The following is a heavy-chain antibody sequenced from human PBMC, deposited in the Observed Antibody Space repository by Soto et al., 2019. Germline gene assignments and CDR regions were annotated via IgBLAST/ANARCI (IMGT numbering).Heavy chain of an antibody. CDR3: ARLAAEARGEAFDI. D-gene: IGHD6-13*01. J-gene: IGHJ3*02. CDR1: GGSISNYY. CDR2: IFYSGST. Sequence: PSETLSLTCTVSGGSISNYYWSWIRQPPGKGLEWLAYIFYSGSTSYNPSLSSRLTMSVDTSKNQFSLTLTSVTAADTAVYYCARLAAEARGEAFDIWGQGTMVTV. V-gene: IGHV4-59*08.